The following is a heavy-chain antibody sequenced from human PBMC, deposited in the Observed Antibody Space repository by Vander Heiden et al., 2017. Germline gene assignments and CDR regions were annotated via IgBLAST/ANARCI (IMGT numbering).Heavy chain of an antibody. CDR2: IRSSSSTI. V-gene: IGHV3-48*01. D-gene: IGHD3-10*01. Sequence: ELQLVESGGGLVQPGRSLTLPCAASGFPFRSYRMNWVRKAPGKGREWVSYIRSSSSTIYYADSVKGRFTISRDNAKNSLYLQMNSLRAEDTAVYYCARVDYYGSGSSDYWGQGTLVTVSS. J-gene: IGHJ4*02. CDR1: GFPFRSYR. CDR3: ARVDYYGSGSSDY.